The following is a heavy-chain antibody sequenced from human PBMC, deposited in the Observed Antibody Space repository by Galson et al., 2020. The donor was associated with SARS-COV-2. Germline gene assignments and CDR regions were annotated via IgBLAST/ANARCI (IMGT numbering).Heavy chain of an antibody. CDR1: GFTVSSNC. V-gene: IGHV3-53*01. CDR3: ARYYDILTGYTDAFDI. J-gene: IGHJ3*02. Sequence: GGSLRLSCAASGFTVSSNCMSCVRQAPGKGLEWVSVIYSGGSPYYADSVKGRFTISRDNSKNTLYLQMNSLRAEDTAVYYCARYYDILTGYTDAFDIWGQGTMVTVSS. CDR2: IYSGGSP. D-gene: IGHD3-9*01.